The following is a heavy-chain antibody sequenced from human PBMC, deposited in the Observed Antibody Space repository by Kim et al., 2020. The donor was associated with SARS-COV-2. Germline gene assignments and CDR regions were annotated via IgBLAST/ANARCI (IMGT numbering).Heavy chain of an antibody. CDR3: ARGSSGSYPRAFDV. V-gene: IGHV3-74*03. CDR2: INSDGSSI. J-gene: IGHJ3*01. Sequence: GGSLRLSCAASGFTFSSYWLHWVRQAPGKGLVWVSRINSDGSSITYADSVKGRFTISRDNAKTTLYLQMNSLRAEDTAVYYCARGSSGSYPRAFDVLGQG. D-gene: IGHD1-26*01. CDR1: GFTFSSYW.